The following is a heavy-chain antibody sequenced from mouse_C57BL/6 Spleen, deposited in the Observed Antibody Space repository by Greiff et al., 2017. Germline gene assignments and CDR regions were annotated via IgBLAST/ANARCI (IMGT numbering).Heavy chain of an antibody. CDR1: GYAFSSSW. V-gene: IGHV1-82*01. Sequence: QVQLQQSGPELVKPGASVKISCKASGYAFSSSWMNWVKQRPGKGLEWIGRIYPGDGDTNYNGKFKGKATLTADKSSSTAYMQLSSLTSEDSAVYCCARRRVDSSGYGATDYWGQGTSVTVSS. J-gene: IGHJ4*01. CDR2: IYPGDGDT. D-gene: IGHD3-2*02. CDR3: ARRRVDSSGYGATDY.